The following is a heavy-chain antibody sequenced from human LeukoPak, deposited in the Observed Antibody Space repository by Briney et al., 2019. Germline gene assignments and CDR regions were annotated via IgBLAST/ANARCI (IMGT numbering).Heavy chain of an antibody. J-gene: IGHJ5*02. D-gene: IGHD1-14*01. V-gene: IGHV4-30-4*01. CDR3: AREKGAGGRFDP. CDR2: IYYSGST. CDR1: GGSISSGDYY. Sequence: NASETLSLTCTVSGGSISSGDYYWSWIRQPPGQGLEWIGYIYYSGSTYYNPSLKSRVTISVDTSKNQFSLKLSSVTAADTAVYYCAREKGAGGRFDPWGQGTLVTVSS.